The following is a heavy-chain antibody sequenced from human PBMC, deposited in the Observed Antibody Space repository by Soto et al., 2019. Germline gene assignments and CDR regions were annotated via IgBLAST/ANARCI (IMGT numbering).Heavy chain of an antibody. J-gene: IGHJ6*02. CDR3: ARDEHGSGLYYFYYGMDV. CDR2: IIPILGIA. Sequence: QVQLVQSGAEVKKPGSSVKVSCKASGGTFSSYTISWVRQAPGQGLEWMGRIIPILGIANYAQKFQGRVTITADKSTSTAYMELSSLRSEDTAVYYCARDEHGSGLYYFYYGMDVWGQGTTVTGSS. V-gene: IGHV1-69*08. CDR1: GGTFSSYT. D-gene: IGHD3-10*01.